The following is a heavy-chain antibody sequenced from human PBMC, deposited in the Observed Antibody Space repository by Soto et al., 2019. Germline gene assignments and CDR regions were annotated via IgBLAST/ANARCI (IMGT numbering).Heavy chain of an antibody. CDR2: INPSGGST. CDR1: GYTFTSYY. CDR3: AREYSSGWYRYGMDV. D-gene: IGHD6-19*01. Sequence: ASVKVSCKASGYTFTSYYMHWVRQAPGQGLEWMGIINPSGGSTSYAQKFQGRVTMTRDTSTSTVYMELSSLRSEDTAVYYCAREYSSGWYRYGMDVWSQGTTVTVSS. J-gene: IGHJ6*02. V-gene: IGHV1-46*01.